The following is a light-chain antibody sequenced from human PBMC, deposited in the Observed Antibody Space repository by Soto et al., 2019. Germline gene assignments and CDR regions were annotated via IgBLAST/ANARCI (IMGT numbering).Light chain of an antibody. CDR1: SFNVGGNT. Sequence: QSVLTQPPSASGTPGQRVTISCSGSSFNVGGNTVNWYQQVTGTAPKFLINSNNQRPSGVPDRFSGAKSVTSASLAISGLQSEDEDEYYCATWDDSLNGVVFGGGTQLTVL. J-gene: IGLJ2*01. V-gene: IGLV1-44*01. CDR2: SNN. CDR3: ATWDDSLNGVV.